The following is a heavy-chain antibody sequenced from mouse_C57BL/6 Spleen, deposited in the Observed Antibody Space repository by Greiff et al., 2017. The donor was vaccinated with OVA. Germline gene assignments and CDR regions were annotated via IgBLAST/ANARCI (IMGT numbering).Heavy chain of an antibody. CDR2: IYPGDGDT. V-gene: IGHV1-82*01. J-gene: IGHJ4*01. CDR3: ARGTGMAMDY. CDR1: GYAFSSSW. D-gene: IGHD3-3*01. Sequence: VKLMESGPELVKPGASVKISCKASGYAFSSSWMNWVKQRPGKGLEWIGRIYPGDGDTNYNGKFKGKATLTADKSSSTAYMQLSSLTSEDSAVYCCARGTGMAMDYWGQGTSVTVSS.